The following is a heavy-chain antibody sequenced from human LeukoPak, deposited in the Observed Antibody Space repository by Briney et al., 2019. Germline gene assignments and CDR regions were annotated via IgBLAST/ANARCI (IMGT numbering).Heavy chain of an antibody. J-gene: IGHJ4*02. V-gene: IGHV4-34*01. Sequence: SETLSLTCAVYGGSFSGYYWSWIRQPPGKGLEWIGEINHSGSTNYNPSLKSRVTISVDTSQNQFSLKLSSVTAADTAVYYCASGGAITMVRGVITYFDYWGQGTLVTVSS. CDR3: ASGGAITMVRGVITYFDY. D-gene: IGHD3-10*01. CDR2: INHSGST. CDR1: GGSFSGYY.